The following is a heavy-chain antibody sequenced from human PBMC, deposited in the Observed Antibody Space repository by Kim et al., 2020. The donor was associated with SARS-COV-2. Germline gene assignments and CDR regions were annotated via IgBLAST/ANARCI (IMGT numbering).Heavy chain of an antibody. CDR1: GYTFSNAG. V-gene: IGHV1-3*04. CDR3: ARLVGPTAIDLDY. CDR2: INTGNAYT. J-gene: IGHJ4*02. Sequence: ASVKVSCKGSGYTFSNAGIHWVRQAPGQSLEWMGWINTGNAYTVYSEKFQGRVTFTRDTSASTAYMELSSLRSEDTAVYYCARLVGPTAIDLDYWGQGNLVTVSS. D-gene: IGHD1-26*01.